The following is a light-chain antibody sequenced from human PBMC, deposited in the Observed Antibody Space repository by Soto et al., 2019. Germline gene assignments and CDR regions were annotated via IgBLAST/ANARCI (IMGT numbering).Light chain of an antibody. J-gene: IGLJ1*01. CDR3: SLYISGSTYV. Sequence: QSVLTQPPSASGTPGQRVTISCSGSSSDVGSYNRLSWYQQPPGTAPKLIMYEVNTRPSGVPDRFSGSKSGSTASLTISGLQAEEEADYYCSLYISGSTYVFGTGTKVTVL. V-gene: IGLV2-18*01. CDR2: EVN. CDR1: SSDVGSYNR.